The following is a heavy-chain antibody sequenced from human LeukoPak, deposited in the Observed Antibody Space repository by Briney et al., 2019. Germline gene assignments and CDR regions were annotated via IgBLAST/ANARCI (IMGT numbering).Heavy chain of an antibody. D-gene: IGHD6-6*01. J-gene: IGHJ4*02. V-gene: IGHV1-18*01. CDR1: GYTFTSYD. CDR3: ARIQSRIIAARPGNPAFDY. CDR2: ISTYNDNT. Sequence: ASVKVSCKASGYTFTSYDISWVRQAPGQGLEWMGWISTYNDNTHYAQKLQGRVTMTTDTSASTVYMELKSLRSDDTAVYYCARIQSRIIAARPGNPAFDYWGRGTLVTVSS.